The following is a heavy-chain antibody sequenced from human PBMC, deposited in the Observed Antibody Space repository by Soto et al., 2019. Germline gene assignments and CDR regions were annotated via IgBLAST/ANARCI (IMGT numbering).Heavy chain of an antibody. Sequence: WETLSLTCTVSGGSISSYYWSWIRQPPGKGLEWIGYIYYSGSTNYNPSLKSRVTISVDTSKNQFSLKLSSVTAADTAVYYCARSIQYSSSLVWFDPWGQGTLVTVSS. D-gene: IGHD6-13*01. V-gene: IGHV4-59*01. J-gene: IGHJ5*02. CDR3: ARSIQYSSSLVWFDP. CDR2: IYYSGST. CDR1: GGSISSYY.